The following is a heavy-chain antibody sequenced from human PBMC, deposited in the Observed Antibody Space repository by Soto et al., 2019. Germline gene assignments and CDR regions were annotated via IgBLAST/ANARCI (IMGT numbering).Heavy chain of an antibody. CDR1: AGSFSRYY. CDR3: ARDWAAAGFDY. CDR2: IKHSGST. V-gene: IGHV4-34*01. J-gene: IGHJ4*02. Sequence: SETLSLTCAVYAGSFSRYYWSWIGQPPGKGLEWIGEIKHSGSTNYNPSLKSRVTISVDTPKNQFSLKLSSVTAADTAVYYCARDWAAAGFDYWGQGTLVTVSS. D-gene: IGHD6-13*01.